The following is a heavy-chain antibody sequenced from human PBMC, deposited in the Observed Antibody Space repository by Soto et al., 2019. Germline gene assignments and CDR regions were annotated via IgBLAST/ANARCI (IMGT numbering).Heavy chain of an antibody. CDR2: ISYDGSNK. CDR1: GFTFSSYG. CDR3: AKDLNSNYPTGPRFDY. J-gene: IGHJ4*02. D-gene: IGHD4-4*01. V-gene: IGHV3-30*18. Sequence: PGGSLRLSCAASGFTFSSYGMHWVRQAPGKGLEWVAVISYDGSNKYYADSVKGRFTISRDNSKNTLYLQMNSLRAEDTAVYYCAKDLNSNYPTGPRFDYWGQGTLVTVSS.